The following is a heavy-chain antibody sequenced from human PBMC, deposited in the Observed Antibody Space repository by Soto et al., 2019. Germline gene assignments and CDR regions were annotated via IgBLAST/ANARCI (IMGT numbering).Heavy chain of an antibody. CDR3: ARYYDMLTGPRVGFDY. CDR2: INTYNGNT. J-gene: IGHJ4*02. V-gene: IGHV1-18*01. Sequence: ASVKVSCKASGYTFTNYGITWVRQAPGQGLEWMGWINTYNGNTNYAQKFQGRVTMTTDASTSTAFMELRSLRSDDTAMYFCARYYDMLTGPRVGFDYWGQGTLVTVSS. D-gene: IGHD3-9*01. CDR1: GYTFTNYG.